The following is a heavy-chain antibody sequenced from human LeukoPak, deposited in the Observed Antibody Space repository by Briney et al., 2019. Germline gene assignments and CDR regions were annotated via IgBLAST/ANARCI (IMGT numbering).Heavy chain of an antibody. J-gene: IGHJ4*02. CDR3: AKDTCSGGSCYSGDY. CDR1: GFTFSSYG. V-gene: IGHV3-30*18. CDR2: ISYDGSNK. D-gene: IGHD2-15*01. Sequence: AGGSLRLSCAASGFTFSSYGMHWVRQAPGKGLEWVAVISYDGSNKYYADSVKGRFTISRDNSKNTLYLQMNSLRAEDTAVYYCAKDTCSGGSCYSGDYWGQGTLVTVSS.